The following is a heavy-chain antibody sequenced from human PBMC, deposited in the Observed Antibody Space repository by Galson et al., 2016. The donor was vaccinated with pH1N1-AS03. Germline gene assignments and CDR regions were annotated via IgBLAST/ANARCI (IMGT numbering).Heavy chain of an antibody. Sequence: SVKVSCKASGYNFVTYGITWVRQGPGQGLEWIGWINPYSTNTNYAKKVQDRVTMTADTSTTAAHLDLRNLGSGDTAVYYCARVVAGRPFLIDYWGQGTLVIVSS. J-gene: IGHJ4*02. D-gene: IGHD6-6*01. CDR1: GYNFVTYG. V-gene: IGHV1-18*01. CDR2: INPYSTNT. CDR3: ARVVAGRPFLIDY.